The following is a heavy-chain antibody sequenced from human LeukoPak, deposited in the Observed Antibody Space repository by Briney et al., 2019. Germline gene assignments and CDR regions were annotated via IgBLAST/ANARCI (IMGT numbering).Heavy chain of an antibody. Sequence: GGSLRLSCAASGFSFSSYAMFWVRQAPGKGLEYVSAISSGGRTYYANSVKGRFTISRDNAKNSLYLQMNSLRAEDTAVYYCARVFAGTSIDYWGQGTLVTVSS. D-gene: IGHD2-2*01. CDR2: ISSGGRT. CDR1: GFSFSSYA. J-gene: IGHJ4*02. CDR3: ARVFAGTSIDY. V-gene: IGHV3-64*01.